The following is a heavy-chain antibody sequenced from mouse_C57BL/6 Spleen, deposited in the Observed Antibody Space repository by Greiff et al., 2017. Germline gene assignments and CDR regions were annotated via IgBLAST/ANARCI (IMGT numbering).Heavy chain of an antibody. Sequence: VQLKESGAELVKPGASVKLSCTASGFNIKDYYMHWVKQRTEQGLEWIGRIDPEDGETKYAPKFQGKATITADTSSNTAYLQLSSLTSEDTAVYYCARATVVATDAMDYWGQGTAVTVSS. CDR1: GFNIKDYY. CDR3: ARATVVATDAMDY. D-gene: IGHD1-1*01. V-gene: IGHV14-2*01. CDR2: IDPEDGET. J-gene: IGHJ4*01.